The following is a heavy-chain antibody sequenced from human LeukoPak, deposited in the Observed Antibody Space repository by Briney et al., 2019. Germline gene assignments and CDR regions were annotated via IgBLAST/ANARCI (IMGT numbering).Heavy chain of an antibody. CDR3: AAEGESSGHAGAFDI. Sequence: GGSLRLSCAASGFTFSSYGMHWVRQAPGKGLEWVAVISYDGSNKYYADSVKGRFTISRDNSKNTLYLQMDGLSAADTALYFCAAEGESSGHAGAFDIWGQGTMVTVSS. CDR1: GFTFSSYG. J-gene: IGHJ3*02. D-gene: IGHD3-22*01. V-gene: IGHV3-30*03. CDR2: ISYDGSNK.